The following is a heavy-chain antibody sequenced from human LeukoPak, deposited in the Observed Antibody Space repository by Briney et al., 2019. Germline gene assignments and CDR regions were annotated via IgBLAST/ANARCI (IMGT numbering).Heavy chain of an antibody. V-gene: IGHV3-30*18. CDR3: AKDRGDTRTYYFDY. D-gene: IGHD5-18*01. CDR1: GFTFSSYG. CDR2: ISYDGSNK. Sequence: PGGSLRLSCAASGFTFSSYGMHWVRQAPGKGLEWVAVISYDGSNKYYADSVKGRFTISRDNSKNTLYLQMNSLRAEDTAVYYCAKDRGDTRTYYFDYWGQGTLVTVSS. J-gene: IGHJ4*02.